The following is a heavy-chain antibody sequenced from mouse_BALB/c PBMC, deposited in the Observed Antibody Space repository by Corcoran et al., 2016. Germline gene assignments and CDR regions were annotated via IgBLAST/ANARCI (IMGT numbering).Heavy chain of an antibody. Sequence: EVQLQQSGPELVKPGASGKMSCKASGYTFTSYVMHWVKQKPGQGLEWIGYIYPYNDGTKYNEKFKGKATLTSDKSPTTAYMELSSLTSEDSAVYSCAREVPGGNPFDYWGQGTTLTVSS. CDR3: AREVPGGNPFDY. J-gene: IGHJ2*01. V-gene: IGHV1S136*01. CDR1: GYTFTSYV. CDR2: IYPYNDGT. D-gene: IGHD2-1*01.